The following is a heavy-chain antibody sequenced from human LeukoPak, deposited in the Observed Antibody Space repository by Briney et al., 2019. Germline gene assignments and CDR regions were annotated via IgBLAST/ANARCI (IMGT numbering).Heavy chain of an antibody. Sequence: SQTLSLTCAISGDSVSSNSAAWNWIRQSPSRGLEWLGRTYHRSKWYNDYAVSVKSRITINPDTSKNQFSLQLSSVTPEDTAVYYCARAPTVTTVPRYYYGMDVWGQGTTVTVSS. J-gene: IGHJ6*02. D-gene: IGHD4-17*01. CDR2: TYHRSKWYN. V-gene: IGHV6-1*01. CDR3: ARAPTVTTVPRYYYGMDV. CDR1: GDSVSSNSAA.